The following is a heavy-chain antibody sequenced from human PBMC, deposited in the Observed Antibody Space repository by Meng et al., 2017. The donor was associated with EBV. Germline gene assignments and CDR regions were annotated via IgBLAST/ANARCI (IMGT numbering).Heavy chain of an antibody. J-gene: IGHJ4*02. CDR3: ARAEIAAAGRLDY. CDR1: GGTFSSYA. D-gene: IGHD6-13*01. CDR2: IIPIFGTA. V-gene: IGHV1-69*06. Sequence: QVELVQSGGGVKKPGSSVKVSCKAFGGTFSSYAISWGRQAPGQGLEWMGGIIPIFGTANYAQKFQGRVTITADKSTSTAYMELSSLRSEDTAVYYCARAEIAAAGRLDYWGQGTLVTVSS.